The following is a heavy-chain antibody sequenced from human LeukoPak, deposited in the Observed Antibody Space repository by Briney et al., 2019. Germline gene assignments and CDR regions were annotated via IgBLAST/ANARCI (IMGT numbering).Heavy chain of an antibody. Sequence: GGSLRLSCAASGFSVSDYSISWVRQSPGKGLEWISYVTSGSGSTNYADSVKGRFTISRDNAKNSVALQLDGLGADDTAVYFCTRERRGSYYAFESWGQGTLVTVSS. D-gene: IGHD3-16*01. CDR3: TRERRGSYYAFES. CDR2: VTSGSGST. J-gene: IGHJ4*02. V-gene: IGHV3-11*05. CDR1: GFSVSDYS.